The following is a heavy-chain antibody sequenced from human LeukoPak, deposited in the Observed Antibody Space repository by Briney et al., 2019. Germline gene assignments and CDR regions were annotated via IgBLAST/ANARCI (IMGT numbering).Heavy chain of an antibody. D-gene: IGHD3-9*01. CDR1: GGPFSGYY. J-gene: IGHJ4*02. CDR2: INHSGST. V-gene: IGHV4-34*01. CDR3: ARGPTTHYNFLTGYYYFDY. Sequence: SETLSLTCAVYGGPFSGYYWTWIRQPPGKGLEWIGEINHSGSTNYNPSLKSRVTISIDTSKNHFSLRLSSVTAADTAVYYCARGPTTHYNFLTGYYYFDYWGQGTLVTVSS.